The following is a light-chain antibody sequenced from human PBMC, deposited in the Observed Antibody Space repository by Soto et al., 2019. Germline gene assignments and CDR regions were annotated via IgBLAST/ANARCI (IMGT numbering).Light chain of an antibody. CDR3: QQYGDSPQT. CDR2: GAI. J-gene: IGKJ1*01. Sequence: DIVLTQSPGTLSLSPRERGTLPCRASQSVSGSFLAWYQQKPGQAPRLLRYGAINRATGIPDRFSGSGFGTDFTLTITRLEPEDFAVYYCQQYGDSPQTFGPGTKVDIK. V-gene: IGKV3-20*01. CDR1: QSVSGSF.